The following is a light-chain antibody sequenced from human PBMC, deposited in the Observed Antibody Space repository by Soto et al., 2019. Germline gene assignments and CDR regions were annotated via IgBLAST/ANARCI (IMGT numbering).Light chain of an antibody. Sequence: ETVMTQSPATLSVSPGERVTLSCRTSQSVGSNLAWYQHKPGQAPRLLLYGASTRATGIPARFSGSGSETEFTLTISSLQSEDFAVYYCQQYGSSPPYTFGQGTKLEIK. CDR1: QSVGSN. CDR3: QQYGSSPPYT. J-gene: IGKJ2*01. CDR2: GAS. V-gene: IGKV3-15*01.